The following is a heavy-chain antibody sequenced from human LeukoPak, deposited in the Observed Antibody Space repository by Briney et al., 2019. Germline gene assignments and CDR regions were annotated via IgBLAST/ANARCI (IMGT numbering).Heavy chain of an antibody. CDR1: GFSFSNFE. V-gene: IGHV3-48*03. J-gene: IGHJ4*02. CDR3: ARGGAYGKMDS. Sequence: GGSLRLSCAASGFSFSNFEMNWVRQALGKGLEWVSYITNSGRTIYYADSVKGRFTISRDNAKNSLYLQMNSLRGEDTALYYCARGGAYGKMDSWGQGTLVTVSP. D-gene: IGHD4-17*01. CDR2: ITNSGRTI.